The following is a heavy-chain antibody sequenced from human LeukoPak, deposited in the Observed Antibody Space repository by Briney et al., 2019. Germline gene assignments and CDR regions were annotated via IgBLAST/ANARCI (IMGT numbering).Heavy chain of an antibody. CDR1: GYSFTNYW. CDR3: ARRRYCDSTSCYEGDFDY. Sequence: GESLKISCKGSGYSFTNYWIGWVRQMPGKGVEWMGIIYPGDSDTRYNPSFQGQVTISADKTINTAYLQWGSLKASDTAMYYCARRRYCDSTSCYEGDFDYWGQGTLVTVSS. D-gene: IGHD2-2*01. J-gene: IGHJ4*02. CDR2: IYPGDSDT. V-gene: IGHV5-51*01.